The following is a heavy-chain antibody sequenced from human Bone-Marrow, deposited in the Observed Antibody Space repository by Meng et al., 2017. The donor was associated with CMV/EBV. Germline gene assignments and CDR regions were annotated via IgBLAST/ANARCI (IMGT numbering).Heavy chain of an antibody. CDR2: IFYSGST. D-gene: IGHD6-13*01. Sequence: GSLRLSCTVSGGSINSGSYYWSWIRQPPGKGLEWIGYIFYSGSTNYNPSLKSRVTISVDTSKNQFSLKLNSVTAADTAVYYCALRFIASNTWYEADYWGQGALVTVSS. CDR1: GGSINSGSYY. J-gene: IGHJ4*02. CDR3: ALRFIASNTWYEADY. V-gene: IGHV4-61*01.